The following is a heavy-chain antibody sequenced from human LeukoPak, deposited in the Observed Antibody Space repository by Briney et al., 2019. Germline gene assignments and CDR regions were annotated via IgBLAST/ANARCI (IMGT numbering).Heavy chain of an antibody. CDR1: GYTRTELS. CDR2: FDPEDGET. D-gene: IGHD7-27*01. Sequence: ASVKDSCKVSGYTRTELSMHWVRQAPGKGLEWMGGFDPEDGETIYAQKFQGRVTMTEDTSTDTAYMELSSLRSEDTAVYYCARESRVTGDVDYWGQGTLVTVSS. V-gene: IGHV1-24*01. CDR3: ARESRVTGDVDY. J-gene: IGHJ4*02.